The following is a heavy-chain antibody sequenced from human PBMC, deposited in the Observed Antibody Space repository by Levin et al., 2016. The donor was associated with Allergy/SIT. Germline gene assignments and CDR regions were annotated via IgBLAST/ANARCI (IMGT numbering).Heavy chain of an antibody. CDR2: INPDSGLA. D-gene: IGHD5-18*01. J-gene: IGHJ4*02. CDR1: GYTFAVKY. V-gene: IGHV1-2*02. Sequence: ASVKVSCKASGYTFAVKYLHWLRQVPGQGLEWMGWINPDSGLAYYALNFQGRVTMTRDTSITTAYMELTRVRSNDTAVYYCARDLGGYSDFDYWGQGTLVTVSS. CDR3: ARDLGGYSDFDY.